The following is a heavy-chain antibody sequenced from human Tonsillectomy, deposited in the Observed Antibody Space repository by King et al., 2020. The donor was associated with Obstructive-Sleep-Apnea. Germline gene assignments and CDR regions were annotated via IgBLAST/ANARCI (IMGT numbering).Heavy chain of an antibody. CDR2: ISYDGGNK. V-gene: IGHV3-30*04. J-gene: IGHJ6*02. CDR3: ARERISGGYSVRGMDV. Sequence: QLVQSGGGVVQPGRSLRLSCAASGFTFSNYAMHWVRQAPGKGLEWVAVISYDGGNKFYADSVKGRFTISRDNSKNTLWLQMDSLRAEDTAVYYCARERISGGYSVRGMDVWGQGTTVTVSS. D-gene: IGHD1-26*01. CDR1: GFTFSNYA.